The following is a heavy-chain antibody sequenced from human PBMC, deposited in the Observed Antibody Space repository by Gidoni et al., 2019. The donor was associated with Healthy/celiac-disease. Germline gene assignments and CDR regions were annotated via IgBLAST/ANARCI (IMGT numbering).Heavy chain of an antibody. Sequence: QVQLQESGPGLVKPSQTLSLTCTVPGGSISSGSYYWSWIRQPAGKGLEWIGRIYTSGSTNYNPSLKSRVTISVDTSKNQFSLKLSSVTAADTAVYYCARDRVDLWFGELNGDKNWFDTWGQGTLVTVSS. V-gene: IGHV4-61*02. CDR2: IYTSGST. J-gene: IGHJ5*02. CDR1: GGSISSGSYY. D-gene: IGHD3-10*01. CDR3: ARDRVDLWFGELNGDKNWFDT.